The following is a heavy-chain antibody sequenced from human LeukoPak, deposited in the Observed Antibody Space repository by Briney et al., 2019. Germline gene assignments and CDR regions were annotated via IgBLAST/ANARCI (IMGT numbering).Heavy chain of an antibody. CDR3: ARGYSSSWYGYYYGMDV. CDR1: GGSISSSSYY. Sequence: PSETLSLTCTVSGGSISSSSYYWGWIRQPPGKGLEWIGSIYYSGSTYYNPSLKSRVTISVDTSKNQFSLKLSSVTAADTAVYYCARGYSSSWYGYYYGMDVWGQGTTVTVSS. D-gene: IGHD6-13*01. CDR2: IYYSGST. V-gene: IGHV4-39*01. J-gene: IGHJ6*02.